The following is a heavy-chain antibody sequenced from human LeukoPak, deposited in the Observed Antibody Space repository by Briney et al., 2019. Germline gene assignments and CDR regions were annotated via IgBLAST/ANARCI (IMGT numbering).Heavy chain of an antibody. Sequence: GGSLRLSCAASGFTFSSQAMSWVRQAPGKGLEWVSAISGSGGSTYYADSVKGRFTISRDNSKNTLYLQMNSLRAEDTAVYYCAKDPYSSSNYFDYWGQGTLVTVSS. CDR2: ISGSGGST. V-gene: IGHV3-23*01. CDR1: GFTFSSQA. J-gene: IGHJ4*02. CDR3: AKDPYSSSNYFDY. D-gene: IGHD6-6*01.